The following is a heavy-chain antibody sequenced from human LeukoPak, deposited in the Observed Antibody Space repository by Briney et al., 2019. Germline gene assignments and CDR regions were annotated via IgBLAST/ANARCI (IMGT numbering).Heavy chain of an antibody. V-gene: IGHV3-23*01. J-gene: IGHJ5*02. CDR1: GFTFTSYA. Sequence: GGSLKLSCAASGFTFTSYAMSWVRQAPGKGLEWVSTISGSGGSTYYADSVKGRFTISRDNSKNTLYLQMNSLRAEDTAVYSCAKNGEVLSWFDPWGQGTLVTVSS. D-gene: IGHD3-10*01. CDR3: AKNGEVLSWFDP. CDR2: ISGSGGST.